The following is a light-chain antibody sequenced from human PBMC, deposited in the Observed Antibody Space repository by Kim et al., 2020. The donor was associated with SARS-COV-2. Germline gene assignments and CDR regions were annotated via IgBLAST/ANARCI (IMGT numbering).Light chain of an antibody. J-gene: IGKJ2*01. V-gene: IGKV3-15*01. CDR1: QNIASH. CDR2: DAS. CDR3: QQYDNWPPYT. Sequence: VSPGERVTLSCRASQNIASHLAWLQQKPGQAPRLLIYDASTRAPSVPARFSGSGSGTEFTLTISSLHSEDFAVYYCQQYDNWPPYTFGQGTKLEI.